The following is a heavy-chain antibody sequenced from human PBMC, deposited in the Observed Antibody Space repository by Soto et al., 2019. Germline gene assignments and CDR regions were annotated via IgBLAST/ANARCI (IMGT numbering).Heavy chain of an antibody. Sequence: EVQLVESGGGLVKPGGSLRLSCAASGFTFSSYSMNWVRQAPGKGLEWVSSISSSSSYIYYADSVKGRFTISRDNAKNSLCLQMNSLRAEDTAVYYCARMLRRSSLFDHWGQGTLVTVSS. CDR3: ARMLRRSSLFDH. D-gene: IGHD1-26*01. J-gene: IGHJ5*02. CDR1: GFTFSSYS. V-gene: IGHV3-21*01. CDR2: ISSSSSYI.